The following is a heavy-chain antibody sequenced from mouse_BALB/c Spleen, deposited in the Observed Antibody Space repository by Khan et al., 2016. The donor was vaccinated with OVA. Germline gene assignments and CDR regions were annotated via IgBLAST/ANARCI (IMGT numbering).Heavy chain of an antibody. V-gene: IGHV3-2*02. CDR3: ARKYYYDYDPFPY. CDR1: GYSITREYA. CDR2: INYSGNT. D-gene: IGHD2-4*01. Sequence: EVQLQESGPGLVKPSQSLSLTCTVTGYSITREYAWNWIRQFPGNKLEWMGYINYSGNTRFNPSLTSRTSITRDTSKNQFFLQLNSVTTEDTATXFCARKYYYDYDPFPYWGQGTLVTVSA. J-gene: IGHJ3*01.